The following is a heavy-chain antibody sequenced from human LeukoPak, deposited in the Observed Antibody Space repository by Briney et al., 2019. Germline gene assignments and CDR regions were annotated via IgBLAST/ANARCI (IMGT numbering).Heavy chain of an antibody. CDR1: GFIFSDYS. Sequence: PGGSLRLSCAASGFIFSDYSVIWVRQAPGKGLEWISYISSSKTIYYADSVKGRFTISRDNAKNSLYLQVNSLRDEDTAMYYCARVLAYGATWYFDLWGRGTLVTVSS. D-gene: IGHD4/OR15-4a*01. J-gene: IGHJ2*01. CDR3: ARVLAYGATWYFDL. V-gene: IGHV3-48*02. CDR2: ISSSKTI.